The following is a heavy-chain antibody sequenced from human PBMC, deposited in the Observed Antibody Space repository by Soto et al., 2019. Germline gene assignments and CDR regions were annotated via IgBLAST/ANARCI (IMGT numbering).Heavy chain of an antibody. V-gene: IGHV1-69*01. J-gene: IGHJ4*02. CDR2: IIPIFGTA. CDR3: ARPKYYYDSSSYYFDY. Sequence: QVQLVQSGAEVKKPGSSVKVSCKASGGTFSSYAISWVRQAPGQGLEWMGGIIPIFGTANYAQKFQGRATSTADESTSRAYMELSSLRSEDTAVYYCARPKYYYDSSSYYFDYWGQGTLVTVSS. CDR1: GGTFSSYA. D-gene: IGHD3-22*01.